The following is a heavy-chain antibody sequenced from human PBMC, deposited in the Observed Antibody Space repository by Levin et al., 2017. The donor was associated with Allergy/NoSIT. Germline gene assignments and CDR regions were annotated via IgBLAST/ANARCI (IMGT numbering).Heavy chain of an antibody. Sequence: SQTLSLTCTVSVGSISGNYWSWIRQPPGKGLEWIGYIYSTGSTNYNPSLKSRVTISVDMSKNQFSLNLSSVTAADTALYYCARDQSGYDSDYYYYIDVWGKGTTVTVSS. D-gene: IGHD5-12*01. CDR2: IYSTGST. CDR3: ARDQSGYDSDYYYYIDV. CDR1: VGSISGNY. J-gene: IGHJ6*03. V-gene: IGHV4-59*01.